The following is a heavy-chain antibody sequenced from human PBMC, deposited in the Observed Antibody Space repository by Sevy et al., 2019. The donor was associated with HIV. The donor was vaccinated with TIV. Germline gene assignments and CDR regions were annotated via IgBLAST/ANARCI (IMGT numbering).Heavy chain of an antibody. J-gene: IGHJ4*02. D-gene: IGHD3-9*01. CDR3: ARGSPKYDILTEVFDF. CDR1: GFTFSSYW. CDR2: IKQGGSEK. Sequence: GGCLRLSCAASGFTFSSYWMSWVRQAPGKGLEWVANIKQGGSEKHYVDSVRGRFTISRDNAKNSLYLQMNSLSAEDTAVYYCARGSPKYDILTEVFDFWGQGTLVTVSS. V-gene: IGHV3-7*01.